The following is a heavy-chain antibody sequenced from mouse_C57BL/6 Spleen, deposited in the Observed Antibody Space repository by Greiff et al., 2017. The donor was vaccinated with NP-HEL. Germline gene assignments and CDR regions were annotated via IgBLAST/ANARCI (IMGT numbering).Heavy chain of an antibody. CDR2: IDPSDSYT. V-gene: IGHV1-69*01. D-gene: IGHD1-1*01. J-gene: IGHJ1*03. Sequence: QVQLQQPGAELVLPGASVKLSCKASGYTFTSYWMPWVKQRPGQGLEWIGEIDPSDSYTNYNQKFKGKSTLTVDKSSSTAYMQLNSLRSEDSEVYCYARRITTVGSRYFDVWGTGTTVTVSS. CDR1: GYTFTSYW. CDR3: ARRITTVGSRYFDV.